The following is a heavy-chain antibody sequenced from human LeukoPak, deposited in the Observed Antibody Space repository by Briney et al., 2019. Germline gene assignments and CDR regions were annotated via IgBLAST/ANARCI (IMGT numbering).Heavy chain of an antibody. Sequence: GGSLRLSCAASGFTFKLYWMHWVRQVPGKGPVWVARINDDGSDTVYADSVKGRFTISRDDAKNMLFLQMNSLRGEDTAVYHCVRGGPSTWFWGQGTLVAVSS. CDR1: GFTFKLYW. CDR2: INDDGSDT. CDR3: VRGGPSTWF. J-gene: IGHJ4*02. V-gene: IGHV3-74*01. D-gene: IGHD3-22*01.